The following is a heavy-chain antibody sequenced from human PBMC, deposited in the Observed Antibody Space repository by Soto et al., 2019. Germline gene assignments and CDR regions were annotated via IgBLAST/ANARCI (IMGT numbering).Heavy chain of an antibody. CDR2: IYYSGST. J-gene: IGHJ4*02. Sequence: SETLSLTCTVSAGSISSYYWSWIRQPPGQGPEWIGYIYYSGSTNYNPSLKSRVTISVDTSKNQFSLKLSSVTAADTVVDYCARDSSWTPDYWGQGTLV. D-gene: IGHD6-13*01. CDR3: ARDSSWTPDY. V-gene: IGHV4-59*01. CDR1: AGSISSYY.